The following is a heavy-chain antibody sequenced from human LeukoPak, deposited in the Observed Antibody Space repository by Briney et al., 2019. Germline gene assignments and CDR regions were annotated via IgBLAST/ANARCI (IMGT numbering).Heavy chain of an antibody. D-gene: IGHD3-10*01. CDR1: GYTFTGYY. J-gene: IGHJ5*02. CDR3: ARDPFGSGNWFDP. CDR2: INPNSGGT. Sequence: ASVKVSCKASGYTFTGYYMHWVRQAPGQGLEWMGRINPNSGGTNYAQKFQGRVTMTIDTSTSTAYMELRSLRSDDTAIYYCARDPFGSGNWFDPWGQGTLVTVSS. V-gene: IGHV1-2*06.